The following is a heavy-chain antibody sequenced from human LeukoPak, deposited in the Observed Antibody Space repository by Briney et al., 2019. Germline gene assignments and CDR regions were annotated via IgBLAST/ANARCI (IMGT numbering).Heavy chain of an antibody. Sequence: KVSCKASGYTFTGYYMHWVRQAPGQGLEWMGRIDPSDSYTNYSPSFQGHVTISADKSISTAYLQWSSLKASDTAMYYCARHFGAAAYNWFDPWGQGTLVTVSS. D-gene: IGHD6-13*01. CDR2: IDPSDSYT. J-gene: IGHJ5*02. CDR1: GYTFTGYY. CDR3: ARHFGAAAYNWFDP. V-gene: IGHV5-10-1*01.